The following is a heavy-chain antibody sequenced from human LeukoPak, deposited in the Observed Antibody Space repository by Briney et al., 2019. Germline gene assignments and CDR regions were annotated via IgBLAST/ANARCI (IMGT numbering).Heavy chain of an antibody. CDR3: ARDFFPIVDSSWYEIGY. D-gene: IGHD6-13*01. CDR2: ISYDGYDK. J-gene: IGHJ4*02. Sequence: GGSLRLSCAASGFTFSSYAMSWVRQTPGKGLEWVTLISYDGYDKSYADSVRGRFTISRDNSKNTLYLQMDSLRSEDTAVYYCARDFFPIVDSSWYEIGYWGQGTLVTVSS. CDR1: GFTFSSYA. V-gene: IGHV3-30-3*01.